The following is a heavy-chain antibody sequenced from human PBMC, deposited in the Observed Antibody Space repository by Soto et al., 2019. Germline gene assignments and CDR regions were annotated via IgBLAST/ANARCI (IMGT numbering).Heavy chain of an antibody. CDR1: GFTFDDYA. CDR3: AKDGEYSSSYVFDS. J-gene: IGHJ4*02. CDR2: ISWNSANI. V-gene: IGHV3-9*01. Sequence: GGSLRLSCVGSGFTFDDYAMHWVRQVPGKGLEWVSGISWNSANIAYADSAKGRFTISRENVKNSLYLQMNGLRAEDTALYYCAKDGEYSSSYVFDSWGQGTLVTVSS. D-gene: IGHD6-6*01.